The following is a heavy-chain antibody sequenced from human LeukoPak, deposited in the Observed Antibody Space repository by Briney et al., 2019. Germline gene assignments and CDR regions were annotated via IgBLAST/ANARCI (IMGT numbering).Heavy chain of an antibody. Sequence: SVKVSCTASGGTFSSYAISWVRQAPGQGLEWMGGINPIFGTANYPQKFQGRVTITADESKSTAYMELSSLRSEDTAVYYCASKEYYYGSGSYYYYYYYYMDVWGKGTTVTVSS. V-gene: IGHV1-69*13. D-gene: IGHD3-10*01. CDR1: GGTFSSYA. J-gene: IGHJ6*03. CDR2: INPIFGTA. CDR3: ASKEYYYGSGSYYYYYYYYMDV.